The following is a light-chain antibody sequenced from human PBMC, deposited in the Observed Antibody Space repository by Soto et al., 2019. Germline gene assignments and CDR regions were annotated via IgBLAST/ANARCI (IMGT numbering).Light chain of an antibody. Sequence: DIVMTQSPSTLSGSPVGRSTLSCRASQSVSSNLAWYQQKPGQAPRLLIYGASTRATGIPARFSGSGSGTEFTLTISSLQSEDFAVYYCQQYNNWPRTFGQGTKVDIK. CDR3: QQYNNWPRT. CDR2: GAS. CDR1: QSVSSN. J-gene: IGKJ1*01. V-gene: IGKV3-15*01.